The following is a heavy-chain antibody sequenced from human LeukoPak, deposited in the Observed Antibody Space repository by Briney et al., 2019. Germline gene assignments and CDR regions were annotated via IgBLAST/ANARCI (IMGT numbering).Heavy chain of an antibody. V-gene: IGHV3-9*01. CDR2: ISGNSGSI. CDR1: GFTFDDYA. J-gene: IGHJ4*02. D-gene: IGHD1-26*01. CDR3: AKASAAHGSYYRKNYYFDY. Sequence: GGSLRLSCATSGFTFDDYAMHWVRQAPGKGLEWVSGISGNSGSIGYADSVKGRFTISRDNAKNSLYLQMNSLRPEDTALYYCAKASAAHGSYYRKNYYFDYWGQGTLVTVSS.